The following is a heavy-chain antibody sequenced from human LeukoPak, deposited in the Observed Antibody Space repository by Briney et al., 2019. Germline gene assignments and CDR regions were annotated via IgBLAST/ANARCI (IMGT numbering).Heavy chain of an antibody. CDR2: IKQDGSEK. J-gene: IGHJ4*02. CDR1: GFTFSSYW. V-gene: IGHV3-7*01. CDR3: AREGRYFDWLPIDY. D-gene: IGHD3-9*01. Sequence: GGSLRLSCAASGFTFSSYWMSWVRQAPGKGLEWVANIKQDGSEKYYVDSVKGRFTISRDNAKNSLYLQMNSLRAEDTAVYYCAREGRYFDWLPIDYWGQGTLVTVSS.